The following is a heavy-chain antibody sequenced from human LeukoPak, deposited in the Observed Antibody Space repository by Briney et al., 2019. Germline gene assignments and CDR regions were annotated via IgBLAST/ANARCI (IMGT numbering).Heavy chain of an antibody. CDR2: TRGSGVST. D-gene: IGHD3-3*01. Sequence: PGGSLRLSCAASGFTFSSYAMSWVRQAPGKGLEWLSSTRGSGVSTYYADSVKGRFTISRDNSKNTLYLQMDSLRVEDTAVYYCANPEWLLPSYYYYGLDVWGQGTTVTVSS. CDR1: GFTFSSYA. J-gene: IGHJ6*02. CDR3: ANPEWLLPSYYYYGLDV. V-gene: IGHV3-23*01.